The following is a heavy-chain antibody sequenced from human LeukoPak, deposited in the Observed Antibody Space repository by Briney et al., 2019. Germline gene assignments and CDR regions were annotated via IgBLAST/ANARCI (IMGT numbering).Heavy chain of an antibody. V-gene: IGHV3-21*01. Sequence: GGSLRLSCAASGFTFSSYSMNWVRQAPGKGLEWVSYISSSTYIHYADSVKGRFTISRDNAKNSLYLQMNSLRAEDTAVYYCAREWDYGDYSCDYWGHGTLVTVSS. CDR1: GFTFSSYS. J-gene: IGHJ4*01. CDR3: AREWDYGDYSCDY. D-gene: IGHD4-17*01. CDR2: ISSSTYI.